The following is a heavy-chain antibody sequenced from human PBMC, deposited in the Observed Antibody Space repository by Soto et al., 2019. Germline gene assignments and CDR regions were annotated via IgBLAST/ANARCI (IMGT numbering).Heavy chain of an antibody. V-gene: IGHV4-38-2*01. D-gene: IGHD2-2*01. CDR1: GYSISSGYY. CDR3: ARGPQLLHFGNWFDP. Sequence: PSETLSLTCAVSGYSISSGYYWGWIRQPPGKGLEWIGSIYHSGSTYYNPSLKSRVTISVDTSKNQFSLKLSSVTAADTAVYYCARGPQLLHFGNWFDPWGQGTLVTVSS. J-gene: IGHJ5*02. CDR2: IYHSGST.